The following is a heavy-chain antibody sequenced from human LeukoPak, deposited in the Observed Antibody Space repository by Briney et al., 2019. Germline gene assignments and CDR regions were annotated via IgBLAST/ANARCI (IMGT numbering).Heavy chain of an antibody. D-gene: IGHD3-3*01. Sequence: SETLSLTCTVSGGSISSGHYYWSWIRQPPGKGLEWNGYIYYSGSTYYNPSLKSRVTISVDTSKNQFSLKLSTVTAADTAVYDCARVDFWSDHLFDFWGQRTLVTVSS. CDR3: ARVDFWSDHLFDF. CDR2: IYYSGST. J-gene: IGHJ4*02. CDR1: GGSISSGHYY. V-gene: IGHV4-30-4*08.